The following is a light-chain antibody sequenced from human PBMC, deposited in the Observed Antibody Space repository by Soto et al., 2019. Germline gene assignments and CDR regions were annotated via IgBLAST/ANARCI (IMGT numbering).Light chain of an antibody. CDR1: QSISSW. CDR3: QQYNSYSWT. V-gene: IGKV1-5*01. J-gene: IGKJ1*01. Sequence: DIQKTQSASTLSASVGDRVTITCRASQSISSWLAWYQQKPGKAPKLLIYDASSLESGVPSRFSGSGSGTEFTLTISSLQPDDFATYYCQQYNSYSWTFGQGTKVDIK. CDR2: DAS.